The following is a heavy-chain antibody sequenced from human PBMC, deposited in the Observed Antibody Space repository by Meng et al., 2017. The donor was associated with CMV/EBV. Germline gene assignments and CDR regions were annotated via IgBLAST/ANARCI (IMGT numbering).Heavy chain of an antibody. CDR3: AKDQGEVEYYYGSVEYTPDDYYFDY. D-gene: IGHD3-10*01. Sequence: GESLKISCAASGFTFSSYGMHWVRRAPGKGLEWVAFIRYDGSNKYYADSVKGRFTISRDNSKNTLYLQMNSLRAEDTAVYYCAKDQGEVEYYYGSVEYTPDDYYFDYWGQGTLVTVSS. CDR1: GFTFSSYG. V-gene: IGHV3-30*02. J-gene: IGHJ4*02. CDR2: IRYDGSNK.